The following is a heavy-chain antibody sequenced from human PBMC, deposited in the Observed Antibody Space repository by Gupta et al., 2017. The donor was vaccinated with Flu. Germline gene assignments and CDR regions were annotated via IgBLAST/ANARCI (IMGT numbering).Heavy chain of an antibody. CDR2: ISGTSSDI. D-gene: IGHD3-22*01. CDR3: TSPPIFNYDSSGYYFDY. J-gene: IGHJ4*02. Sequence: VESGGDLVEPGGTLRPSCGGLVSIFRSYTSTWVRQAPGKGRGWVASISGTSSDINYGDSVKGRFTISRDNAKNSLYLQMNNLRVEDTAVYYCTSPPIFNYDSSGYYFDYWGQGTVVTASS. V-gene: IGHV3-48*04. CDR1: VSIFRSYT.